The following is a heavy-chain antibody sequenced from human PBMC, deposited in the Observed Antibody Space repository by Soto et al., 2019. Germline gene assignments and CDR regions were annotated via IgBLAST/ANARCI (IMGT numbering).Heavy chain of an antibody. CDR1: GGSFTSNNW. Sequence: SETLSLTCAVSGGSFTSNNWWTWVRQPPGQGLEWIGEIYRTGSTNYNPSLKSRVTISLDKSENQFSLKVTPLTAADTAVYYCASRDPGTSVDYWGQGTLVTVSS. CDR2: IYRTGST. V-gene: IGHV4-4*02. J-gene: IGHJ4*02. D-gene: IGHD1-7*01. CDR3: ASRDPGTSVDY.